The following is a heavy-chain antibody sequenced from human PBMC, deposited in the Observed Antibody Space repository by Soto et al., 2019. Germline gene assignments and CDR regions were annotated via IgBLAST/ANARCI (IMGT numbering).Heavy chain of an antibody. D-gene: IGHD2-15*01. Sequence: GGSLRLSCAASGFTFSSYSMNWVRQAPGKGLEWVSYISSSSSTIYYADSVKGRFTISRDNAKNSLYLQMNSLRAEDTAVYYCASLGYCSGGSCYEDWYFDLWGRGTLVTVSS. V-gene: IGHV3-48*01. J-gene: IGHJ2*01. CDR2: ISSSSSTI. CDR3: ASLGYCSGGSCYEDWYFDL. CDR1: GFTFSSYS.